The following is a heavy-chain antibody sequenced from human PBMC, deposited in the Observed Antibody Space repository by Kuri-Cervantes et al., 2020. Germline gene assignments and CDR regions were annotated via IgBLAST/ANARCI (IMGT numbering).Heavy chain of an antibody. CDR3: AKDGTPYGDYPDFHNYYYYMDV. CDR1: GFTFSSYG. D-gene: IGHD4-17*01. V-gene: IGHV3-30*02. Sequence: GGSLRLSCAASGFTFSSYGMHWVRQAPGKGLEWVAFIRYDGSNKYYADSVKGRFTISRDNSKNTLFVRVFSLRAEDTAVYYCAKDGTPYGDYPDFHNYYYYMDVWGKGTTVTVSS. J-gene: IGHJ6*03. CDR2: IRYDGSNK.